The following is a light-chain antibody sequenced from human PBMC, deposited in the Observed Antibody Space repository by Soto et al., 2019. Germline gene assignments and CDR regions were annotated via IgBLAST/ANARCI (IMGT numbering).Light chain of an antibody. CDR1: QSVTRN. V-gene: IGKV3-15*01. J-gene: IGKJ2*01. CDR3: QQYDNWPPYT. Sequence: EKVMTQSPVTLSVSPGETATLSCRASQSVTRNLAWYQQKPGQPPRLLIYGASTRATGIPARFSGSGSGTELTLTITSLQSEDFAVSYCQQYDNWPPYTFGQGTKPEIK. CDR2: GAS.